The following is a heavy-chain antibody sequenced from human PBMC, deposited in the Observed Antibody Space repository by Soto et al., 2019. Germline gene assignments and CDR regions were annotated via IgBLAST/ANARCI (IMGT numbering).Heavy chain of an antibody. J-gene: IGHJ3*02. CDR2: INPNSGGT. CDR1: GYTFTGYY. V-gene: IGHV1-2*04. CDR3: ARDGRRGPINAFDI. D-gene: IGHD1-1*01. Sequence: WASVKVSCKASGYTFTGYYMHWVRQAPGQGLEWMGWINPNSGGTNYAQKFQGWVTMTRDTSISTAYMELSRLRSDDTAVYYCARDGRRGPINAFDIWGQGTMVTVSS.